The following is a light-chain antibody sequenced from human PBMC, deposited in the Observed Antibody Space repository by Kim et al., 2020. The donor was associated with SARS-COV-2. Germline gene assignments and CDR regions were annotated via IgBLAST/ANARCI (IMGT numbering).Light chain of an antibody. Sequence: VSPGQTASITCSGDKLGDKYACWYQQKPGQSPVVVIYQDSKRPSGIPERFSGSNSGNTATLTISGTQAMDEADYYCQAWDSSTVVFGGGTQLTVL. CDR2: QDS. V-gene: IGLV3-1*01. CDR1: KLGDKY. J-gene: IGLJ2*01. CDR3: QAWDSSTVV.